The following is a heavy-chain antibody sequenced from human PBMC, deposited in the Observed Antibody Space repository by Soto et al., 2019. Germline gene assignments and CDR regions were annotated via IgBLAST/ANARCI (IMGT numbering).Heavy chain of an antibody. J-gene: IGHJ4*02. CDR1: GFTLSXYS. CDR3: AKVSRPSRISTPDFDY. CDR2: ISYDGNTQ. V-gene: IGHV3-30-3*01. Sequence: GSLRLSCAASGFTLSXYSIHWVRQAPGKGLDWVAVISYDGNTQFYGDSVKGRFIVSRDNSRNTLYLQLNNLQAEDTAVYYCAKVSRPSRISTPDFDYWGQGTLVTVSS.